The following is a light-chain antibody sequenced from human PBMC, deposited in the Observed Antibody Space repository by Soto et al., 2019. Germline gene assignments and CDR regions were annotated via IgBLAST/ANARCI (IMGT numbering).Light chain of an antibody. CDR3: MQGTHWPFS. V-gene: IGKV2-30*01. Sequence: DVLMTQSPLSLPVTLGQPASISCRSSQGLVYSDGNIYLNWFQQRPGQSPRRLIYKVSNRDSGVPDRFSGSGSGTDFTLTISRVEAEDVGVYYCMQGTHWPFSFGPGTKVDIK. J-gene: IGKJ3*01. CDR1: QGLVYSDGNIY. CDR2: KVS.